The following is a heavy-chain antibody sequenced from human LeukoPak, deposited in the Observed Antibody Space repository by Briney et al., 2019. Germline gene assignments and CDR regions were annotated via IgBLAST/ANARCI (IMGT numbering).Heavy chain of an antibody. CDR1: GITFSSYS. CDR3: AKIRRDSSGGYGTYFDY. D-gene: IGHD6-19*01. V-gene: IGHV3-23*01. Sequence: PGGSLRLSCAASGITFSSYSMSWVRQTPGKGLEWVPSISGSGGSTYYADSVKGRFTISRDTSKNTLYLQMNNLRAEDTALYYCAKIRRDSSGGYGTYFDYWGQGTLVTVSS. J-gene: IGHJ4*02. CDR2: ISGSGGST.